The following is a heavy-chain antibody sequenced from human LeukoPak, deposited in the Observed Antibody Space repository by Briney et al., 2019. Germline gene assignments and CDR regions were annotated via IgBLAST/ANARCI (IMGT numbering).Heavy chain of an antibody. CDR3: ARKNSGSKDDAFDI. D-gene: IGHD3-10*01. Sequence: ASVKVSCKASGYTFTNHGISWVRQAPGQGLEWVGWNSDHSRDGHYAQQFLGRVTMTSDTSATTAYMELRSLRSDDTAVYYCARKNSGSKDDAFDIWGQGTMVTVSA. V-gene: IGHV1-18*01. J-gene: IGHJ3*02. CDR2: NSDHSRDG. CDR1: GYTFTNHG.